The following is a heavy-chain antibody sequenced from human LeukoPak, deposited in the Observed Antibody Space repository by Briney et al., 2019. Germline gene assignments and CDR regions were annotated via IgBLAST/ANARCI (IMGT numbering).Heavy chain of an antibody. J-gene: IGHJ5*02. D-gene: IGHD3-10*01. V-gene: IGHV1-2*02. Sequence: ASVKVSCKASGYTFTGYYMHWVRQAPGQGLEWMGWINPNSGGTNYAQKLQGRVTMTTDTSTSTAYMELRSLRSDDTAVYYCARDMVRGVPGGFDPWGQGTLVTVSS. CDR1: GYTFTGYY. CDR2: INPNSGGT. CDR3: ARDMVRGVPGGFDP.